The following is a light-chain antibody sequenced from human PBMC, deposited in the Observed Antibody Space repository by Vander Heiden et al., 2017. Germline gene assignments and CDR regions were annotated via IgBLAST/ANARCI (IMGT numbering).Light chain of an antibody. V-gene: IGKV4-1*01. CDR3: QQEDSTPYT. CDR1: QSVLYSSNNKNY. J-gene: IGKJ2*01. Sequence: DIVMTQSPDSLAVSLGERATINCKSSQSVLYSSNNKNYLAWYQQKPGQPPKLLIYWASTRECGVPDRFSGSGSGTDFTLTISSLQAEDVAFYYCQQEDSTPYTFGQGTKMEIK. CDR2: WAS.